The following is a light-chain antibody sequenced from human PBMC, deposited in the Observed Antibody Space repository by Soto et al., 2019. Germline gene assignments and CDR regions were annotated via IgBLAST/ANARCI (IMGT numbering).Light chain of an antibody. Sequence: DIQMTQSPSSLSASVGDRVTITCRASQSISSYLNWYQQKPGKVPKLLIYAASSLQGGVPSRFSGSGSGTDFTLTISSLQPEGFATYYCQQSFSAPWTFGQGTKVEIK. CDR1: QSISSY. CDR2: AAS. J-gene: IGKJ1*01. V-gene: IGKV1-39*01. CDR3: QQSFSAPWT.